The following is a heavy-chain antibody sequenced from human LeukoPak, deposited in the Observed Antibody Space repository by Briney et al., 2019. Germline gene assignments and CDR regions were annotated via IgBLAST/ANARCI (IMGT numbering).Heavy chain of an antibody. V-gene: IGHV4-34*01. D-gene: IGHD2-15*01. CDR1: GGSFSGYY. CDR3: ARLYCSGGSCYLPD. J-gene: IGHJ4*02. CDR2: INHSRST. Sequence: SETLSLTCAVYGGSFSGYYWSWIRQPPGKGLEWIGEINHSRSTNYNPSLKSRVTISVDTSKNQFSLKLSSVTAADTAVYYCARLYCSGGSCYLPDWGQGTLVTVSS.